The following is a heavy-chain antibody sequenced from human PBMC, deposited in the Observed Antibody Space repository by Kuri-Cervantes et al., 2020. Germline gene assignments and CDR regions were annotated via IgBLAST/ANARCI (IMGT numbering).Heavy chain of an antibody. V-gene: IGHV3-23*01. J-gene: IGHJ6*02. CDR1: GLTFSSYA. CDR2: IRGSGGST. D-gene: IGHD2-15*01. Sequence: GGSLRLSCAASGLTFSSYAMSWVRQAPGKGLEWVSAIRGSGGSTYYADSVKGRFTISRDNSKNTLYLQMNSLRAEDTAVYYCARGITIVVVSATPGPYYGMDVWGQGTTVTVSS. CDR3: ARGITIVVVSATPGPYYGMDV.